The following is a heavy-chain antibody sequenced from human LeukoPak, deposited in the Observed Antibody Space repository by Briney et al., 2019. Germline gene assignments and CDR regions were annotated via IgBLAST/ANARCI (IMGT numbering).Heavy chain of an antibody. CDR3: VSVRRGG. V-gene: IGHV3-48*02. D-gene: IGHD3-16*01. Sequence: GGSLRLSCAASGFTFSSYSMNWVREAPGKGLEWVSYISSSSSTIYYADSVKGRFTISRDNAKNSLYLQMNSLRDEGTAVYYCVSVRRGGWGQGTMVTVSS. J-gene: IGHJ3*01. CDR2: ISSSSSTI. CDR1: GFTFSSYS.